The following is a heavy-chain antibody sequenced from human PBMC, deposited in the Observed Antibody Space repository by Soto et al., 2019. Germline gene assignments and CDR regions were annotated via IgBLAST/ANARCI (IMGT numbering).Heavy chain of an antibody. Sequence: QVQLVQSGAEVKKPGSSVKVSCKASGGTFSSYAISWVRQAPGQGLEWMGGIIPIFGTANYAQKFQGRVTITADESTSTAYMELSSLRSEDTAVYYCAGSGITIFGVDVIHAFDIWGQGTMVTVSS. D-gene: IGHD3-3*01. V-gene: IGHV1-69*12. CDR2: IIPIFGTA. CDR3: AGSGITIFGVDVIHAFDI. J-gene: IGHJ3*02. CDR1: GGTFSSYA.